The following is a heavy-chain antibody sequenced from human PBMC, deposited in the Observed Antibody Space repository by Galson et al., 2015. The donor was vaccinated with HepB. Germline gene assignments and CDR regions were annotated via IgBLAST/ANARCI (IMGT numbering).Heavy chain of an antibody. V-gene: IGHV3-23*01. Sequence: SLRLSCAASGFTFSSYAMSWVRQAPGKGLEWVSAISGSGGSTYYADSVKGRFTISRDNSKNTLYLQMNSLRAEDTAVYYCAKDISGSYFGGADYWGQGTLVTVSS. J-gene: IGHJ4*02. CDR1: GFTFSSYA. D-gene: IGHD1-26*01. CDR3: AKDISGSYFGGADY. CDR2: ISGSGGST.